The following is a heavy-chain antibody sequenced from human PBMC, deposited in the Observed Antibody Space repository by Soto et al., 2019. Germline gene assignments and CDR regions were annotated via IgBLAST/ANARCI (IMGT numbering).Heavy chain of an antibody. J-gene: IGHJ4*02. CDR1: GFSVSSNY. CDR3: ARGLGRVAARPPFDY. Sequence: GGSLRLSCAASGFSVSSNYMSWVRQAPGKGLEWVSVFYAGGTTSYADSVKGRFTISRDNSKNTLYLQMNSLRAEDTAVYFCARGLGRVAARPPFDYWGQGTLVTVSS. CDR2: FYAGGTT. D-gene: IGHD6-6*01. V-gene: IGHV3-53*01.